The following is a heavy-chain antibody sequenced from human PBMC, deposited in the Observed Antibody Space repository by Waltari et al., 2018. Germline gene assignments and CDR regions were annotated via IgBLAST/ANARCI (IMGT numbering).Heavy chain of an antibody. J-gene: IGHJ4*02. D-gene: IGHD5-12*01. V-gene: IGHV3-48*03. CDR3: ARGGGHEWGPSY. Sequence: EVQLVESGGGLVQPGESLGLFCVASGFTFSSYEMNWVRQAPGRGLELLSSISSSGTTIYYADAVRGRFTISRDDAKNSLYLQMNSLRAEDTALYYCARGGGHEWGPSYWGQGTLVNVSP. CDR1: GFTFSSYE. CDR2: ISSSGTTI.